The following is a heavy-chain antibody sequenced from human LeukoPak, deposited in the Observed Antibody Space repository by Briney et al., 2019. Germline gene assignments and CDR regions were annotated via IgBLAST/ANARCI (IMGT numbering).Heavy chain of an antibody. CDR2: IYTRGST. CDR3: ARGRYCSADICSGGDAFDI. D-gene: IGHD2-15*01. J-gene: IGHJ3*02. CDR1: GGSINNYY. Sequence: SETLSLTCTVSGGSINNYYWSWLRQPAGKGLEWIGRIYTRGSTNYNPSLKSRVTISVDTSKNQFSLKLSSVTAADTAVYYCARGRYCSADICSGGDAFDIWGQGTMVSVSS. V-gene: IGHV4-4*07.